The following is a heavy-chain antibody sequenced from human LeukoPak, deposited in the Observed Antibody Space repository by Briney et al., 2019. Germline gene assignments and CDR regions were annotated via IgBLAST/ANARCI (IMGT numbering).Heavy chain of an antibody. CDR3: ARVGNGWGFRSGYAFDI. V-gene: IGHV3-33*01. CDR1: GFTFSSYG. CDR2: IWYDGSNK. Sequence: PGRSLRLSCAASGFTFSSYGMHWVRQAPGKGLEWVAVIWYDGSNKYYADSVKGRFTISRANSKNTLYLQMNSLRAEDTAVYDCARVGNGWGFRSGYAFDIWGQGTMVTVSS. D-gene: IGHD5-12*01. J-gene: IGHJ3*02.